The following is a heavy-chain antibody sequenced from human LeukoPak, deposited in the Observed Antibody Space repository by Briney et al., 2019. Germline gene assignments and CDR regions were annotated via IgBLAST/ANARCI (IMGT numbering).Heavy chain of an antibody. CDR3: ARDFRCSSTSCYYSDY. V-gene: IGHV3-48*01. Sequence: PGGSLRLSCAASGFTFSSYSMNWVRQAPGKGLEWVSYISSSSSTIYYADSVKGRFTISRDNAKNSLYLQMNSLRAEDTAVYYCARDFRCSSTSCYYSDYWGQGTLVTVSS. CDR2: ISSSSSTI. CDR1: GFTFSSYS. J-gene: IGHJ4*02. D-gene: IGHD2-2*01.